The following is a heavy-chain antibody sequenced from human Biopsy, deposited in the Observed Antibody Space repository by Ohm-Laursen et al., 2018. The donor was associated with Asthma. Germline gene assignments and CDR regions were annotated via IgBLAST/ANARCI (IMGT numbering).Heavy chain of an antibody. J-gene: IGHJ3*02. Sequence: SLRLSCAAPGFVFSQCGMHWVRQGPGKGLEWVALVSSDGHNKYYEDSVKGRFTISRDNSRNRLYLQINRLTVEDSAVYFCARQSGQDYGDSSGFDIWGQGTRVAVSS. D-gene: IGHD3-22*01. CDR1: GFVFSQCG. CDR3: ARQSGQDYGDSSGFDI. CDR2: VSSDGHNK. V-gene: IGHV3-30*03.